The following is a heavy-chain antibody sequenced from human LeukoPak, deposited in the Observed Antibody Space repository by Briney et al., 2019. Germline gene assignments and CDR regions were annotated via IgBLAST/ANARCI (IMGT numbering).Heavy chain of an antibody. CDR3: ARSFRYYDSSGGAFDI. CDR1: GGTFSSYA. V-gene: IGHV1-69*05. J-gene: IGHJ3*02. CDR2: IIPIFGTA. D-gene: IGHD3-22*01. Sequence: SVKVSCKASGGTFSSYAISWVRQAPGQGLEWMGRIIPIFGTANYAQKSQGRVTITTDESTSTAYMELSSLRSEDTAVYYCARSFRYYDSSGGAFDIWGQGTMVTVSS.